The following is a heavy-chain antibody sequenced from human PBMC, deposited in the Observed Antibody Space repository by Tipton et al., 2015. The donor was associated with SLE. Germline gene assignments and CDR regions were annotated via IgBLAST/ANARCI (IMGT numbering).Heavy chain of an antibody. CDR1: RGSFSGYS. J-gene: IGHJ6*03. Sequence: TLSLTCAVSRGSFSGYSWNWIRQSPGKGLEWIGAISHSGTTEYNPSLKSRATFSLDTSKNQFSLRLSSVTAADTAVYYCARGVAGYFYYCYMDVWGKGTTVTISS. V-gene: IGHV4-34*01. CDR2: ISHSGTT. CDR3: ARGVAGYFYYCYMDV.